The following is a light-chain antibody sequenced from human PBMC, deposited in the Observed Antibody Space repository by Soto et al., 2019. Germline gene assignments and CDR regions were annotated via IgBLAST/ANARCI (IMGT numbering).Light chain of an antibody. J-gene: IGKJ4*01. CDR2: DAS. CDR1: QSITTW. CDR3: QQLRSFPPA. V-gene: IGKV1-5*01. Sequence: DIQMTPSPSTLSASVGDRVAITCRASQSITTWLAWYQQKPGKPAKLLIYDASSLETGVPSRFRGSGSGTEFTLTNNSLQPDDFATYYCQQLRSFPPAFVGGTKVDTK.